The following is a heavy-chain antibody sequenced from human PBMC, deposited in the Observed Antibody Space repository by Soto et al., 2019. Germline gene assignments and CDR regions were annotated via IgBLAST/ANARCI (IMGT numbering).Heavy chain of an antibody. CDR1: GGSFSGYY. D-gene: IGHD3-10*01. Sequence: QVQLQQWGAGLLKPSETLSLTCAVYGGSFSGYYWSWIRQPPGKGLEWIGEVNHSGSTNYNPSLTSRVTISVDTSENQFSLKLSSVTAADTAVYYCASRPLLWFGGNPRDDWFDPWGQGTLVTVSS. CDR3: ASRPLLWFGGNPRDDWFDP. J-gene: IGHJ5*02. CDR2: VNHSGST. V-gene: IGHV4-34*01.